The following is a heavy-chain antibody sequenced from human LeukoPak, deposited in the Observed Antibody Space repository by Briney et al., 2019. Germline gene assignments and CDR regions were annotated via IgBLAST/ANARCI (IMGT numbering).Heavy chain of an antibody. J-gene: IGHJ4*02. CDR2: IYHSGST. D-gene: IGHD6-13*01. CDR1: GYSISSGYY. V-gene: IGHV4-38-2*02. Sequence: SETLSLTCTVSGYSISSGYYWGWIRQPPGKGLEWIGSIYHSGSTYYNPSLKSRVTISVDTSKNQFSLKLSSVTAADTAVYYCAREGSSSWYEYWGQGTLVTVSS. CDR3: AREGSSSWYEY.